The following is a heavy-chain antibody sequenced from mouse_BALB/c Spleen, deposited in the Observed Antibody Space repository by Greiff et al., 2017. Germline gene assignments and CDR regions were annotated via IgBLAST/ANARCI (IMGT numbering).Heavy chain of an antibody. CDR1: GFTFSSYT. CDR2: ISNGGGST. Sequence: DVKLVESGGGLVQPGGSLKLSCAASGFTFSSYTMSWVRQTPEKRLEWVAYISNGGGSTYYPDTVKGRFTISRDNAKNTLYLQMSSLKSEDTAMYYCARQGGTNWFAYWGQGTLVTVSA. CDR3: ARQGGTNWFAY. V-gene: IGHV5-12-2*01. J-gene: IGHJ3*01. D-gene: IGHD1-3*01.